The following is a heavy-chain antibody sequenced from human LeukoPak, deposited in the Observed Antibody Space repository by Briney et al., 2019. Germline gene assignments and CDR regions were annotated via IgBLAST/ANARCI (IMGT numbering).Heavy chain of an antibody. V-gene: IGHV1-18*01. D-gene: IGHD4-11*01. Sequence: GASVKVSCKASGGTFSSYAINWVRQAPGQGLEWMGWISAYNGNTNYAQKLQGRVTMTTDTSTSTAYMELRSLRSDDTAVYYCAREWEDSNYGFDYWGQGTLVTVSS. CDR3: AREWEDSNYGFDY. J-gene: IGHJ4*02. CDR2: ISAYNGNT. CDR1: GGTFSSYA.